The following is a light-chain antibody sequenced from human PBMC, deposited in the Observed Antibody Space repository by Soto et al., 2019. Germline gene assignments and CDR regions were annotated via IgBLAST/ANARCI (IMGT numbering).Light chain of an antibody. CDR2: DND. Sequence: QSVLTQPPSVSAAPGQKVNVSCSGSRYNIGNNYVSWYQHLPGTAPKLLIYDNDKRPSGIPDRFSAYKSGTSATLGITGLQTGDEADYYCEALDSSLSAGVFGGGTKLTVL. V-gene: IGLV1-51*01. CDR3: EALDSSLSAGV. CDR1: RYNIGNNY. J-gene: IGLJ3*02.